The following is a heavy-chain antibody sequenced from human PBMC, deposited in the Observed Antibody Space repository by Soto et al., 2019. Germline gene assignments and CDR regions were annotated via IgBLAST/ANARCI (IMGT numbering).Heavy chain of an antibody. CDR2: INPSGGST. CDR3: ARDQGGSDLAVVPAAMLYFSSDAFDI. CDR1: GYTFTSYY. V-gene: IGHV1-46*01. J-gene: IGHJ3*02. D-gene: IGHD2-2*01. Sequence: ASVKVSWKASGYTFTSYYMHWVRQAPGQGLEWMGIINPSGGSTSYAQKFQGRVTMTRDTSTSTVYMELSSLISEDTAVYFCARDQGGSDLAVVPAAMLYFSSDAFDIWG.